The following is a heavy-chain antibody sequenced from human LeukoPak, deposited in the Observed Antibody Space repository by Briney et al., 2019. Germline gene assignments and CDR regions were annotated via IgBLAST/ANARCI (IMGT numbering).Heavy chain of an antibody. CDR2: ISWNSGSI. D-gene: IGHD6-19*01. CDR3: AKDMGRSGWYGDY. CDR1: GFTFDDYA. V-gene: IGHV3-9*01. J-gene: IGHJ4*02. Sequence: PGGSLRLSCAASGFTFDDYAMHWVRQAPGKGLEWVSGISWNSGSIGYADSVKGRFTISRDNAKNSLYLQMNSLRAEDTALYYCAKDMGRSGWYGDYWGQGTLVTVSS.